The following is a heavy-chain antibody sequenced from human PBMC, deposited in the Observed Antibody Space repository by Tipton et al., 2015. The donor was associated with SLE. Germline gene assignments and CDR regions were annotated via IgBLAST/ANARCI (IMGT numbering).Heavy chain of an antibody. J-gene: IGHJ4*02. Sequence: SLRLSCEAYGFTFSDYAMSWVRQAPGKGPEWVSGISRRSGDHTYYADSVKGRFTISRDNSKSTLSLQMDSLRSEDTAVYYCAKSSVGVVTASMDYWGRGTLVTVSS. V-gene: IGHV3-23*01. CDR2: ISRRSGDHT. CDR3: AKSSVGVVTASMDY. D-gene: IGHD2-21*02. CDR1: GFTFSDYA.